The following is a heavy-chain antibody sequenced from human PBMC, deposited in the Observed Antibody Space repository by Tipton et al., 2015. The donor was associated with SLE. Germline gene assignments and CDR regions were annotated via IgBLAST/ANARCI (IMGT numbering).Heavy chain of an antibody. V-gene: IGHV4-59*01. CDR1: GGSISSYY. CDR2: IYYSGST. CDR3: ARSRGFWSGYADAFDI. Sequence: TLSLTCTVSGGSISSYYWSWIWQPPGKGLEWIGYIYYSGSTNYNPPLKSRVTISVDTSKNQFSLKLSSVTAADTAVYYCARSRGFWSGYADAFDIWGQGTMVTVSS. D-gene: IGHD3-3*01. J-gene: IGHJ3*02.